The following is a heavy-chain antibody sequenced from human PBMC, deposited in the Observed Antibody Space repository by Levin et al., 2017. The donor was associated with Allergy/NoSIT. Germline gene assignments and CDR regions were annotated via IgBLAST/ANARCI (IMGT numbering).Heavy chain of an antibody. CDR3: TTDPRH. CDR2: IKNKGDGGTT. V-gene: IGHV3-15*01. Sequence: SGGSLRLSCTASGFTFNDAWMSWVRQAPGKGLEWLGRIKNKGDGGTTDFAAPVKGRFTISRDDSKRKLYLQMNSLKTEDTAVYYCTTDPRHWGQGTLVTVSS. J-gene: IGHJ4*02. CDR1: GFTFNDAW.